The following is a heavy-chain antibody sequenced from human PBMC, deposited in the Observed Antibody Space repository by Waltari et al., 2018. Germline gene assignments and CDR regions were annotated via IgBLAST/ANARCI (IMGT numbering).Heavy chain of an antibody. Sequence: QVQLQQWGAGLLKPSETQSLTCAVSGGSFSGYYWTWIRQPPGKGLEWIGDITHTVTTNYNSSLKSRVTMSIDTSKNQFSLTVTSVTAADTAIYYCAARRRSSGAGFDPWGQGTLVTVSS. J-gene: IGHJ5*02. CDR2: ITHTVTT. D-gene: IGHD6-6*01. CDR1: GGSFSGYY. V-gene: IGHV4-34*02. CDR3: AARRRSSGAGFDP.